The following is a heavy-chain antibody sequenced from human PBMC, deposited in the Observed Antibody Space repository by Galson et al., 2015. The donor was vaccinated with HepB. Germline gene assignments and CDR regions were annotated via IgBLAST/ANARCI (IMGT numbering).Heavy chain of an antibody. V-gene: IGHV3-30-3*01. CDR2: ALYDGSNK. D-gene: IGHD2-15*01. CDR3: ARDFLGYYSHGNSYYYGMDV. Sequence: SLSLSCAASGFTFGSYVMHWVRQAPGKGLERVAVALYDGSNKYYADAAKGRCTVPRDNSKDTRYLQMTSLRPEDTAVYYSARDFLGYYSHGNSYYYGMDVWGQGTTVTVSS. CDR1: GFTFGSYV. J-gene: IGHJ6*02.